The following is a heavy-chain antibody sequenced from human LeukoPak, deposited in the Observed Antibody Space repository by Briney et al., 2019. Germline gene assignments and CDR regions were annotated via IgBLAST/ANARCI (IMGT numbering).Heavy chain of an antibody. CDR2: ISSNGGST. J-gene: IGHJ4*02. V-gene: IGHV3-64D*06. CDR1: GFTFSSYA. Sequence: GGSLRLSCSASGFTFSSYAMHWVRQAPGKGLEYVSAISSNGGSTYYADSVKGRFTISRDNSKNTLYLQMSSLRAEDTAVYYCVKEGDSSSWYEVDYWGRGTLVTVSS. CDR3: VKEGDSSSWYEVDY. D-gene: IGHD6-13*01.